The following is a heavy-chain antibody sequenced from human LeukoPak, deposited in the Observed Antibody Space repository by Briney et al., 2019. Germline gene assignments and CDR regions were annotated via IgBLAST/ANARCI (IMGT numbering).Heavy chain of an antibody. Sequence: SETLSLTCTVSGGSITNYYWSWIRQPPGKGLEWIGYIHYSGSTKYKSSLKSRVTISVDTSKNPFSLRLSSVTAADTAVYYCARWGTYASTSNWFDPWGQGTLVTVSS. D-gene: IGHD2-2*01. CDR1: GGSITNYY. V-gene: IGHV4-59*12. CDR3: ARWGTYASTSNWFDP. CDR2: IHYSGST. J-gene: IGHJ5*02.